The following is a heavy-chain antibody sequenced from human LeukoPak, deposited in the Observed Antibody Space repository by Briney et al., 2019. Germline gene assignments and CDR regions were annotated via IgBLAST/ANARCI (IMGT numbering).Heavy chain of an antibody. D-gene: IGHD6-19*01. CDR2: ISSNGGST. Sequence: GGSLRLSCAAYGFTFSSYAMHWVRQAPGKGLEYVSAISSNGGSTYYANSVKGRFTISRDNSKNTLYLQMGSLRAEDMAVYYCARGYSSGWYFSRGIDYWGQGTLVTVSS. J-gene: IGHJ4*02. CDR3: ARGYSSGWYFSRGIDY. V-gene: IGHV3-64*01. CDR1: GFTFSSYA.